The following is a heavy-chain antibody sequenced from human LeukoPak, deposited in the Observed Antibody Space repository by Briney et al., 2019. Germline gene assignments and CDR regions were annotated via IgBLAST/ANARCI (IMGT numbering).Heavy chain of an antibody. CDR2: INPNSGGT. V-gene: IGHV1-2*02. Sequence: VASVKVSCKASGYTFTGYYMHWVRQAPGQGLEWMGWINPNSGGTSYAQKFQGRVTMTRDTSISTAYMELSRLRSDDTAVYYCAREGIVVVPAAIIFDYWGQGTLVTVSS. CDR1: GYTFTGYY. J-gene: IGHJ4*02. D-gene: IGHD2-2*01. CDR3: AREGIVVVPAAIIFDY.